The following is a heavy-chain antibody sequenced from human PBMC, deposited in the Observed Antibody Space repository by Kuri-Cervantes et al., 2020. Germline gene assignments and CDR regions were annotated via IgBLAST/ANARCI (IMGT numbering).Heavy chain of an antibody. J-gene: IGHJ5*02. Sequence: GESLKISCTASGFIFGDYVINWVRQAPGKGLEWVGFIRSKAYGGTTEYAASVKGRFTISRDDSKSIAYLQMSSLRAEDTVVYYCAKVPVIVVVPAPVGWFDPWGQGTLVTVSS. D-gene: IGHD2-2*01. V-gene: IGHV3-49*04. CDR1: GFIFGDYV. CDR3: AKVPVIVVVPAPVGWFDP. CDR2: IRSKAYGGTT.